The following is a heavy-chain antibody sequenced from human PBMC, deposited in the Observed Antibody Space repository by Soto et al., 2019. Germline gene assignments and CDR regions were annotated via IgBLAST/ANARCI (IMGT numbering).Heavy chain of an antibody. CDR3: ASSNIVAAPYGMDV. CDR1: GYTVTRYA. D-gene: IGHD6-13*01. J-gene: IGHJ6*04. CDR2: INAGNGNT. V-gene: IGHV1-3*01. Sequence: ASVRVSCKASGYTVTRYAMHWVRQAPVQRLERLGWINAGNGNTKYSQKFQGRVTITRDTSASTAYMELSSLRSEDTAVYYCASSNIVAAPYGMDVWGKGTTVTVSS.